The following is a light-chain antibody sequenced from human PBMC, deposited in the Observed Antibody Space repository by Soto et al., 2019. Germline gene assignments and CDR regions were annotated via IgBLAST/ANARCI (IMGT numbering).Light chain of an antibody. J-gene: IGKJ5*01. V-gene: IGKV1-16*02. CDR3: QQYHSYPIT. CDR2: PAS. Sequence: DIQMTQSPSSLSASVGDRVTITCRASQDITNYLAWFQQKPGKAPKSLIYPASSLQSGVPSKFSGSGSGTDFTLIISSLQPEDFATYYCQQYHSYPITFGQGTRLEIK. CDR1: QDITNY.